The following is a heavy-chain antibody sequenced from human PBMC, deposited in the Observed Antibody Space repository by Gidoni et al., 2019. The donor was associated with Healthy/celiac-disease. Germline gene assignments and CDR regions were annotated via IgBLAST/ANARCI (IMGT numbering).Heavy chain of an antibody. CDR2: IIPIFGTA. J-gene: IGHJ4*02. V-gene: IGHV1-69*01. CDR3: ARVQPSGGYYYLGEHHFDY. Sequence: SWVRQAPGQGLEWMGGIIPIFGTANYAQKFQGRVTITADESTSTAYMELSSLRSEDTAVYYCARVQPSGGYYYLGEHHFDYWGQGTLVTVSS. D-gene: IGHD3-22*01.